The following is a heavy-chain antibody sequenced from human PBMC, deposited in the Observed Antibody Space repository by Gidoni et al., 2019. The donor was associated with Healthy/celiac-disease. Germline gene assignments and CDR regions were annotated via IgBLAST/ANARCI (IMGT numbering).Heavy chain of an antibody. CDR1: GGSISSYY. CDR2: IYYSGST. J-gene: IGHJ5*02. Sequence: QVQLQESGPGLVKPSETLSLPCTVSGGSISSYYWSWIRQPPGKGLEWIGYIYYSGSTNYNPSLKSRVTISVDTSKNQFSLKLSSVTAADTAVYYCARSIAAALDPWGQGTMVTVSS. V-gene: IGHV4-59*01. CDR3: ARSIAAALDP. D-gene: IGHD6-13*01.